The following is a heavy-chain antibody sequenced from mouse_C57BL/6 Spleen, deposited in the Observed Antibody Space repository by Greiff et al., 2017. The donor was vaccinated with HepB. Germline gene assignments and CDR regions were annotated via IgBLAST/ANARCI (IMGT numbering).Heavy chain of an antibody. CDR1: GYTFPDYY. CDR2: INPNNGGT. D-gene: IGHD1-1*02. CDR3: ARAGGRGNYFDY. Sequence: EVQLQQSGPELVKPGASVKISCKASGYTFPDYYMNWVKQRHGKSLECIGDINPNNGGTSYNQKFKGKATLTVNQSSSTAYIELRSLTSEYSAVSYCARAGGRGNYFDYWGQGTTLTVSS. V-gene: IGHV1-26*01. J-gene: IGHJ2*01.